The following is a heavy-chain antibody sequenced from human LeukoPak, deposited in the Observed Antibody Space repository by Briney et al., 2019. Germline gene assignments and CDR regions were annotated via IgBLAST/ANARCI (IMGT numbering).Heavy chain of an antibody. CDR1: GFTFSSYG. V-gene: IGHV3-30*18. CDR2: ISYDGSNK. CDR3: AKDLRLGY. Sequence: PGRSLRLSCAASGFTFSSYGTHWVRQAPGKGLEWVAVISYDGSNKYYADSVKGRFTISRDNSKNTLYLQMNSLRAEDTAVYYCAKDLRLGYWGQGTLVTVSS. D-gene: IGHD3-3*01. J-gene: IGHJ4*02.